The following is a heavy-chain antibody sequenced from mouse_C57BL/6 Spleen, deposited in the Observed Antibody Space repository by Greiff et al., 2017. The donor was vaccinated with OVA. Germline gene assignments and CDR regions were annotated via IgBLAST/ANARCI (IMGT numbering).Heavy chain of an antibody. D-gene: IGHD1-1*01. V-gene: IGHV1-72*01. CDR2: IDPNSGGT. CDR3: ARYYYGSSWFAY. Sequence: QVQLKQPGAELVKPGASVKLSCKASGYTFTSYWMHWVKQRPGRGLEWIGRIDPNSGGTKYNEKFKSKATLTVDKPSSTAYMQRSSLTSEDSAVYYCARYYYGSSWFAYWGQGTLVTVSA. J-gene: IGHJ3*01. CDR1: GYTFTSYW.